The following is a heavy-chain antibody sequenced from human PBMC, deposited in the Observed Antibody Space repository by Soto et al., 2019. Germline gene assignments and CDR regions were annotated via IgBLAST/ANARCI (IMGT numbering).Heavy chain of an antibody. CDR1: GFTFSSYG. CDR3: ARDQYSSSSGRMDV. Sequence: QVQLVESGGGVVQPGRSLRLSCAASGFTFSSYGMHWVRQAPGKGLEWVAVIWYDGSNKYYADSVKGRFTISRDNSKNTLYLQMNSLRAEDTPVNSCARDQYSSSSGRMDVWGQGTTVTVYS. D-gene: IGHD6-6*01. J-gene: IGHJ6*02. CDR2: IWYDGSNK. V-gene: IGHV3-33*01.